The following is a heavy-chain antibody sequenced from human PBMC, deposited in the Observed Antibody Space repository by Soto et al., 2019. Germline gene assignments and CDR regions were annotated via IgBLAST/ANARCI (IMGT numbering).Heavy chain of an antibody. CDR3: ASLLGDVTTFDY. CDR2: IKYDGNEK. J-gene: IGHJ4*02. CDR1: GFSLSSKS. Sequence: PGGSLRLSCGASGFSLSSKSMSWVRQAPGKGLEWVASIKYDGNEKFYVDSVKGRFTVSRDTAKNSLYLQMNSLRGDVTALYYCASLLGDVTTFDYWGQGSLVTVSS. D-gene: IGHD1-1*01. V-gene: IGHV3-7*01.